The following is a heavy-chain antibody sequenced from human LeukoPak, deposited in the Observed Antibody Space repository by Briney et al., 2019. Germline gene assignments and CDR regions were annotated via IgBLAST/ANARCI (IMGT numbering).Heavy chain of an antibody. Sequence: PGGSLRLSCAASGFTVSSNYMSWVRQAPGKGLEWVSGISGSGGSTYYADSVKGRFTISRDKSKNTLYLQMNSLRAEDTAVYYCAKDQSTSYYYDTSGAKGPFDYWGQGTPVTVSS. CDR3: AKDQSTSYYYDTSGAKGPFDY. CDR2: ISGSGGST. CDR1: GFTVSSNY. V-gene: IGHV3-23*01. J-gene: IGHJ4*02. D-gene: IGHD3-22*01.